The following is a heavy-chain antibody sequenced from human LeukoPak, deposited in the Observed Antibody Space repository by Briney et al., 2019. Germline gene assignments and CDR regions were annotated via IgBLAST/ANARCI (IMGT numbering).Heavy chain of an antibody. J-gene: IGHJ4*02. V-gene: IGHV5-51*01. CDR3: ARRYCSGGSCFDS. CDR1: GSSFTSYW. Sequence: RGASLKISCKGSGSSFTSYWIGWVRQLPGKGLEWMGIIYPGASDTRYSPSFQGQVTISADKSISTAYLQWSSLKASDTAMYYCARRYCSGGSCFDSWGRGTLVTGSS. D-gene: IGHD2-15*01. CDR2: IYPGASDT.